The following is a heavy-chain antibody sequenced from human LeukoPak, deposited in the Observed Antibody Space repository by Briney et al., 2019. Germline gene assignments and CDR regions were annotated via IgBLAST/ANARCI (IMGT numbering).Heavy chain of an antibody. J-gene: IGHJ5*02. CDR3: ARGSPLVIISTYWFDP. V-gene: IGHV3-7*01. CDR2: IKQDGSEE. D-gene: IGHD2-21*01. Sequence: GGSLRLSCAASGFTFSTFWMSWVRQAPGKGLDWVANIKQDGSEEYYVDSVKGRFAISRDTAKNSLYLQMNSLRAEDTAVYYCARGSPLVIISTYWFDPWGQGTLVTVSS. CDR1: GFTFSTFW.